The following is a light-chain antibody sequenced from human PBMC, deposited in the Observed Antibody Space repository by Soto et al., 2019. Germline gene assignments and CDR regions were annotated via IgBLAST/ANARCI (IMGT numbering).Light chain of an antibody. CDR3: QQYNRAPWT. Sequence: DILMTQSPSSLSASVGDRVTITCRASQGISNYLAWYQQKPGKVPQLLIYTTSALQSGVPSRFSGSGSGTDFTLTISSLQPEDVATYYCQQYNRAPWTFGQGTKVEIK. CDR2: TTS. CDR1: QGISNY. V-gene: IGKV1-27*01. J-gene: IGKJ1*01.